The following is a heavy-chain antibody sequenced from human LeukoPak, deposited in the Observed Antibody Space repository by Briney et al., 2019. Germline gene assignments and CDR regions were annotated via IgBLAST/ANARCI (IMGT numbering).Heavy chain of an antibody. D-gene: IGHD3-16*02. CDR3: AKDSTYYDYVWGSYRLDY. CDR2: ISSSGSTI. V-gene: IGHV3-48*03. Sequence: GGSLRLSCAASGFTFSSYEMNWVRQAPGKGLEWVSYISSSGSTIYYADSVKGRFTISRDNSKNTLYLQMNSLRAEDTAVYYCAKDSTYYDYVWGSYRLDYWGQGTLVTVSS. CDR1: GFTFSSYE. J-gene: IGHJ4*02.